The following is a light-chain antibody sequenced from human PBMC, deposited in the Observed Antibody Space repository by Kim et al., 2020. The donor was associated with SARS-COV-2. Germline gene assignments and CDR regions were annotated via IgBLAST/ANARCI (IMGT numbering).Light chain of an antibody. CDR1: QDISNY. CDR2: DAS. CDR3: QQYHALPRT. V-gene: IGKV1-33*01. J-gene: IGKJ2*01. Sequence: SATVGDRVTITCQANQDISNYLNWYQQKPGKAPKLLIHDASNLETGFPSRFSGGGSGTFFTFTLSSLQPEDIATYYCQQYHALPRTFGQGTKLEI.